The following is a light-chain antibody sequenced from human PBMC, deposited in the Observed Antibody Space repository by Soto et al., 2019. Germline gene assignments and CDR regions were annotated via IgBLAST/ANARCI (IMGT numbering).Light chain of an antibody. CDR1: SSDVGYYNY. V-gene: IGLV2-8*01. J-gene: IGLJ3*02. Sequence: QSALTQPPSASGSPGQSVTISCTGTSSDVGYYNYVSWYQQHPGKVPKLIIYDVYTRPSGVPDRFSGSKSGNTASLTVSGLQAEDEADYYCSLYAGSTIYWVFGGGTKLTVL. CDR3: SLYAGSTIYWV. CDR2: DVY.